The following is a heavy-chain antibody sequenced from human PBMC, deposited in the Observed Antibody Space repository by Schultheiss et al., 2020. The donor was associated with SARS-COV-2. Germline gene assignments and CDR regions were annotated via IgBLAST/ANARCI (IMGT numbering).Heavy chain of an antibody. V-gene: IGHV4-31*03. D-gene: IGHD6-13*01. CDR1: GGSISSGFYY. CDR2: IYYSGST. J-gene: IGHJ6*02. Sequence: SETLSLTCTVSGGSISSGFYYWSWIRQHPGKGLEWIGYIYYSGSTYYNPSLKSRVTISVDTSKNQFSLKLSSVTAADTAVYYCARALARRIAAAGTDYYYGMDVWGQGTTVTVSS. CDR3: ARALARRIAAAGTDYYYGMDV.